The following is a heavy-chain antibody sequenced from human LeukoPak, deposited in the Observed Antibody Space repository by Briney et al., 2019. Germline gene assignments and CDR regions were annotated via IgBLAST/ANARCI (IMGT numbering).Heavy chain of an antibody. V-gene: IGHV3-74*01. J-gene: IGHJ4*02. CDR3: ASSTQISKYADY. CDR1: GFTFSSYW. Sequence: GGSLRLSCAASGFTFSSYWMHWVRQGPGTGLVWVSRTNTDGTITTYADSVRGRFTISRDNAKSTLYLQMNSLRAEDTAVYYCASSTQISKYADYWGQGALVTVSS. CDR2: TNTDGTIT. D-gene: IGHD2-2*01.